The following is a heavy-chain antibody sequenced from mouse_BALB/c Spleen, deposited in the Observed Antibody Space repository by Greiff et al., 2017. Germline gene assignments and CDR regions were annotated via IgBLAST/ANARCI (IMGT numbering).Heavy chain of an antibody. CDR1: GYTFTDYE. V-gene: IGHV1-15*01. CDR3: TRRFFAY. J-gene: IGHJ3*01. Sequence: VKLMESGAELVRPGASVTLSCKASGYTFTDYEMHWVKQTPVHGLEWIGAIDPETGGTAYNQKFKGKATLTADKSSSTAYMKLRSLTSEDSAVYYCTRRFFAYWGQGTLVTVSA. CDR2: IDPETGGT.